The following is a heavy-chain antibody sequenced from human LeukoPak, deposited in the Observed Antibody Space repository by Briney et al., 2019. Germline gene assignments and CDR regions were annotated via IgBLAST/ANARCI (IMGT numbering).Heavy chain of an antibody. Sequence: PSETLSLTCAVYGGSFSGYYWSWIRQPPGKGLEWIREINHSGSTNYSPSLKSRVTISVDTSKNQFSLKLSSVTAADTAVYYCARAITMVRGVIDYWGQGTLVTVSS. CDR3: ARAITMVRGVIDY. CDR1: GGSFSGYY. D-gene: IGHD3-10*01. CDR2: INHSGST. V-gene: IGHV4-34*01. J-gene: IGHJ4*02.